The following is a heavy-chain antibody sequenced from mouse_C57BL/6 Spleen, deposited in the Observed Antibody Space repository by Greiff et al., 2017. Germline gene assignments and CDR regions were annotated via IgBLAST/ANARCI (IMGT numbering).Heavy chain of an antibody. J-gene: IGHJ4*01. CDR2: ISDGGSYT. CDR3: AREGYSPPYAMDY. V-gene: IGHV5-4*01. D-gene: IGHD2-12*01. CDR1: GFTFSSHA. Sequence: EVMLVESGGGLVKPGGSLKLSCAASGFTFSSHAMSWVRQTTEKRLEGVATISDGGSYTYHPDNVKGRVTISRDTAKNNLYLQISHLKSEDKAMYYCAREGYSPPYAMDYWGQGTSVTGSS.